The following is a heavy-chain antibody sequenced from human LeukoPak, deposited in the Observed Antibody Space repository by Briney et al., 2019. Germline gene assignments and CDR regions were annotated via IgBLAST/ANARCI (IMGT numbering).Heavy chain of an antibody. CDR2: IYYSGST. Sequence: SETLSLTCTVSGGSISSSSYYWGWIRQPPGKGLEWIGSIYYSGSTYYNPSLKSRVTISVDTSKNQFSLKLSSVTAADTAVYYCASSYYGSGIGYWGQGTLVTVSS. J-gene: IGHJ4*02. D-gene: IGHD3-10*01. V-gene: IGHV4-39*01. CDR1: GGSISSSSYY. CDR3: ASSYYGSGIGY.